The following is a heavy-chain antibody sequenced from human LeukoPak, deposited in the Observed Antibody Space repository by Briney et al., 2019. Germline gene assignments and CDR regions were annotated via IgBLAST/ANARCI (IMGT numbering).Heavy chain of an antibody. D-gene: IGHD2-15*01. V-gene: IGHV4-61*02. CDR2: IYTSGST. CDR1: GGSISSGSYY. CDR3: AREIVVVVAATWFDP. Sequence: SQTLSLTCTASGGSISSGSYYWSWIRQPAGKGLEWIGRIYTSGSTNYNPSLKSRVTISVDTSKNQFSLKLSSVTAADTAVYYCAREIVVVVAATWFDPWGQGTLVTVSS. J-gene: IGHJ5*02.